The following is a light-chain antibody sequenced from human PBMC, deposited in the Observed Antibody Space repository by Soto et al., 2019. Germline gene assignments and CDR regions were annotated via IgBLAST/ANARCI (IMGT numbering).Light chain of an antibody. CDR2: DVS. Sequence: QSALTQPASVSGSPGQSITISCTGTSSDVGGYNYVSWYQQHPGKAPKLMIYDVSNRPSGVSNRCSGSKSVNTASLTISGLQDNYEADYYCISYTSSSTVVFGGGTKLTVL. V-gene: IGLV2-14*03. CDR1: SSDVGGYNY. CDR3: ISYTSSSTVV. J-gene: IGLJ2*01.